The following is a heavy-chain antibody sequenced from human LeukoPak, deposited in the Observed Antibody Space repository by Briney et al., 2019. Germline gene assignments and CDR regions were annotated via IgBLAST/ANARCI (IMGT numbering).Heavy chain of an antibody. Sequence: SQTLSLTCTVSGGSISSGGYYWSWIRQHPGKGLEWIGYIYYSGSTYYNPSLKSRVTISVDTSKNQFSLKLSSVTAADTAVYYCARESSAVVAATPWAFDIWGQGTMVTVPS. CDR2: IYYSGST. CDR3: ARESSAVVAATPWAFDI. D-gene: IGHD2-15*01. CDR1: GGSISSGGYY. J-gene: IGHJ3*02. V-gene: IGHV4-31*03.